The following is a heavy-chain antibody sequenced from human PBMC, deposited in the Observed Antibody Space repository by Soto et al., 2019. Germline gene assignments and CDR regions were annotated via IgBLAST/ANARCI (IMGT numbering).Heavy chain of an antibody. CDR2: FYYTGSI. CDR3: ARSMFYSDGSNYSPFDY. D-gene: IGHD3-22*01. Sequence: SETLSLTCTVSGGSVSSGNYYWSWIRQPPGEGLEWIGYFYYTGSINYNPSLKNQVTKSIDASKNQFSLRLSSVTAADTAVYYCARSMFYSDGSNYSPFDYWGQGTLVTVSS. V-gene: IGHV4-61*01. J-gene: IGHJ4*02. CDR1: GGSVSSGNYY.